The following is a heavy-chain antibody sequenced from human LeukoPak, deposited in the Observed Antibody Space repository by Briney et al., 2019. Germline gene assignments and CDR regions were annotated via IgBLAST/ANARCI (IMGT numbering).Heavy chain of an antibody. D-gene: IGHD2-21*02. V-gene: IGHV3-43*01. J-gene: IGHJ4*02. CDR3: GKRVDCSSDCLFFYS. Sequence: GGSLRLSCAASGFTFDRFTIHWVRQTPGKGLEWVSLINRRGHTFYADSVKGRFTISRDNSRNSVFLQMNSLRPEDTALYHWGKRVDCSSDCLFFYSWGQGTLVTVSS. CDR1: GFTFDRFT. CDR2: INRRGHT.